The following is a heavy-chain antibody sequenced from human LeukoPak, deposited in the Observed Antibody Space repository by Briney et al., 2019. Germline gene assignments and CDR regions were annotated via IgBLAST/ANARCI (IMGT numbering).Heavy chain of an antibody. V-gene: IGHV3-48*03. Sequence: GGSLRLSCAASGFTFSTYEMNWVRQAPGKGLEWVSYITYSGSSMSYADSVKGRFTISRDNAKNSLYLQMNSLRAEDTALYYCARKYCTGGSCYFGYWGQGTLVTVSS. D-gene: IGHD2-8*02. J-gene: IGHJ4*02. CDR1: GFTFSTYE. CDR3: ARKYCTGGSCYFGY. CDR2: ITYSGSSM.